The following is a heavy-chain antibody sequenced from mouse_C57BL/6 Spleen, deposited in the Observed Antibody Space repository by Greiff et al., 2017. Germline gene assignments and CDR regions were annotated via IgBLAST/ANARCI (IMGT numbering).Heavy chain of an antibody. J-gene: IGHJ2*01. CDR3: ARAYYYGSSPFDY. CDR2: ISSGSSTI. Sequence: EVKVVESGGGLVKPGGSLKLSCAASGFTFSDYGMHWVRQAPEKGLEWVAYISSGSSTIYYADTVKGRFTISRDNAKNTLFLQMTSLRSEDTAMYYCARAYYYGSSPFDYWGQGTTLTVSS. V-gene: IGHV5-17*01. CDR1: GFTFSDYG. D-gene: IGHD1-1*01.